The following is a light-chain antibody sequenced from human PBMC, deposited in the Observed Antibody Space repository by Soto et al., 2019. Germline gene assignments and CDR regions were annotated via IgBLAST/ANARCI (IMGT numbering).Light chain of an antibody. CDR3: QQYITYPLT. CDR2: DAS. CDR1: QSIRSW. J-gene: IGKJ4*01. V-gene: IGKV1-5*01. Sequence: DIQMTQSPSTLSASVGDRVTITCRASQSIRSWLAWYQQKPGTAPKVLIYDASSLESGVPSRFSGSGSGTAFTLTISRLQPDDFATYYCQQYITYPLTFGGGTRVAIK.